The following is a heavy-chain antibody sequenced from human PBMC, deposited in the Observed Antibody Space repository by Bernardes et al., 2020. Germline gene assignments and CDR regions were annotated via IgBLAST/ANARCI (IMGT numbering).Heavy chain of an antibody. V-gene: IGHV4-34*01. CDR3: ARSYRDRARPYYYYMDV. Sequence: SETLSLTCAVYGGSFSGYYWSWIRQPPGKGLEWIGEINHSGSTNYNPSLKSRVTISVDTSKNQFSLKLSSVTAADTAVYYCARSYRDRARPYYYYMDVWGKGTTVTVSS. D-gene: IGHD4-4*01. J-gene: IGHJ6*03. CDR1: GGSFSGYY. CDR2: INHSGST.